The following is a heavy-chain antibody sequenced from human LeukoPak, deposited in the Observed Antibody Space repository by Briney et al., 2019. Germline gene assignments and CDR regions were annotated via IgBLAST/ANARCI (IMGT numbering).Heavy chain of an antibody. D-gene: IGHD2-8*02. J-gene: IGHJ4*02. CDR1: GGTFSSYA. Sequence: ASVKVSCKASGGTFSSYAISWVRQAPGQGLEWMGWINPNSGGTNYAQKFQGRVTMTRDTSISTAYMELSRLRSDDTAVYYCARGPQSPYCTGGVCWAPWLFDYWGQGTLVTVSS. V-gene: IGHV1-2*02. CDR2: INPNSGGT. CDR3: ARGPQSPYCTGGVCWAPWLFDY.